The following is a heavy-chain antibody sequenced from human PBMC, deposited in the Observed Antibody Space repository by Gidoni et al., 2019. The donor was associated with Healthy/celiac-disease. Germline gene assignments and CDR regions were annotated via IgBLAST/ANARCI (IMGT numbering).Heavy chain of an antibody. J-gene: IGHJ5*02. V-gene: IGHV3-23*01. CDR1: GFTSSSYA. CDR3: AKDIGWVGANWFDP. CDR2: ISGSGGST. D-gene: IGHD6-19*01. Sequence: EVQLLESGGGLVLPGGSLRLSCAASGFTSSSYAMGWVRQAPGKGMEWVSAISGSGGSTYYADSVKGRFTISRDNSKNTLYLQMNSLRAEDTAVYYCAKDIGWVGANWFDPWGQGTLVTVSS.